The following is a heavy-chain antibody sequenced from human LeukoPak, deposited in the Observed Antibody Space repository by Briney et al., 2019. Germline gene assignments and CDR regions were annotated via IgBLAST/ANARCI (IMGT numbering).Heavy chain of an antibody. CDR2: INPNSGGT. CDR1: GYTFTGYY. Sequence: ASVKVSCTASGYTFTGYYMHWMRQAPGQGLEWMGRINPNSGGTNYAQKFQGRVTMTRDTSISTAYMELSRLRSDDTAVYYCAREYMTTVTTWRHPGGYWGQGTLVTVSS. CDR3: AREYMTTVTTWRHPGGY. J-gene: IGHJ4*02. V-gene: IGHV1-2*06. D-gene: IGHD4-17*01.